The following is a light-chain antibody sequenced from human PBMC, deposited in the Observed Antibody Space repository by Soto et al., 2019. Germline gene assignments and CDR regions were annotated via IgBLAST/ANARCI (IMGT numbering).Light chain of an antibody. CDR3: QQYNNWPRT. CDR2: GAS. CDR1: QSVTSN. Sequence: EIVLTQSPGTLSLSPGERATLSCRASQSVTSNYLAWYQQKPGQAPRLLIFGASIRDTGIPDRLSGSGSGTEFTLTISSLQSEDFAVYYCQQYNNWPRTFGQGTKVDIK. J-gene: IGKJ1*01. V-gene: IGKV3D-15*01.